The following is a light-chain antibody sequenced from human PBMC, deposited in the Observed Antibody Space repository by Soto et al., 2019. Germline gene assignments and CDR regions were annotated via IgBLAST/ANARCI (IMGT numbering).Light chain of an antibody. CDR3: QQYDSSPRT. Sequence: PGERATLSCRASRSLRTNSLAWYQQKPGQAPRLLISGVYSRAAGIPDRFSGSGSGTDFTLTISRLEPEDFAVYYCQQYDSSPRTFGQGTKVDIK. V-gene: IGKV3-20*01. CDR1: RSLRTNS. CDR2: GVY. J-gene: IGKJ1*01.